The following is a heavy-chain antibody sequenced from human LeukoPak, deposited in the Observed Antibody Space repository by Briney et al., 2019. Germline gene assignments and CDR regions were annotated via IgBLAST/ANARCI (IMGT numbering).Heavy chain of an antibody. CDR1: GYTFTGYY. CDR2: INPNSGGT. V-gene: IGHV1-2*02. Sequence: GASVKASCKASGYTFTGYYMHWVRQAPGQGLEWMGWINPNSGGTNYAQKFQGRVTMTRDTSISTAYMELSRLRSDDTAVYYCARDPDIIVVVAATPSDYWGQGTLVTVSS. D-gene: IGHD2-15*01. J-gene: IGHJ4*02. CDR3: ARDPDIIVVVAATPSDY.